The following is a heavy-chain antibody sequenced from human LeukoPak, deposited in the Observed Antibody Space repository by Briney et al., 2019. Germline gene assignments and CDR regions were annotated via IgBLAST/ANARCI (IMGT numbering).Heavy chain of an antibody. Sequence: PGRSLRLSCAASGFTFSNYGMHWVRQAPGKGLEWVVVISHDGSNNNYADSVKGRFTISRDNAKNSLYLQMNSLRAEDTAVYYCAREGIITMIALNAFDIWGQGTMVTVSS. D-gene: IGHD3-22*01. CDR3: AREGIITMIALNAFDI. V-gene: IGHV3-30*03. CDR1: GFTFSNYG. CDR2: ISHDGSNN. J-gene: IGHJ3*02.